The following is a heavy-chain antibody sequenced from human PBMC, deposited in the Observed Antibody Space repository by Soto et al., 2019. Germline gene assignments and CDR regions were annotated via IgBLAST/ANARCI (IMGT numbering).Heavy chain of an antibody. Sequence: EVQLLESGGGLVQPGGSLRLSCAASGFTFSSYAMSWVRQAPGKGLEWVSAISGSGGSTYYADSVKGRFTISRDNSKNTLYLQMNSLRAEDTAVYYCAILDGGYSSSTSCESVDYWGQGTLVTVSS. V-gene: IGHV3-23*01. J-gene: IGHJ4*02. D-gene: IGHD2-2*01. CDR2: ISGSGGST. CDR3: AILDGGYSSSTSCESVDY. CDR1: GFTFSSYA.